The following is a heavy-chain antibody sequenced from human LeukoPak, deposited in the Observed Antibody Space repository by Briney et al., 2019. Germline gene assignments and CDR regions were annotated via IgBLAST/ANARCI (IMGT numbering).Heavy chain of an antibody. V-gene: IGHV3-48*03. D-gene: IGHD4-23*01. J-gene: IGHJ5*02. Sequence: QPGGSLRLSCAASGFTLSSYEMNWVRQAPGKGLEWVSYISSSGSTIYYADSVKGRFTISRDNAKNSLYLQMNSLRAEDTAVYYCARDGYGGNTDWFDPWGQGTLVTVSS. CDR2: ISSSGSTI. CDR1: GFTLSSYE. CDR3: ARDGYGGNTDWFDP.